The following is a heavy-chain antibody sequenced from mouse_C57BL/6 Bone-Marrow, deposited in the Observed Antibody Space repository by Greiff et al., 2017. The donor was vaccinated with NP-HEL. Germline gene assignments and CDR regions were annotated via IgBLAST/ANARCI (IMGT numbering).Heavy chain of an antibody. D-gene: IGHD2-4*01. V-gene: IGHV1-76*01. CDR3: AREGGLRHLAMDY. CDR2: IYPGSGNT. Sequence: QVQLQQSGAELVRPGASVKLSCKASGYTFTDYYINWVKQRPGQGLEWIARIYPGSGNTYYNEKFKGKATLTAEKSSSTAYMQLSSLTSEDSAVYFCAREGGLRHLAMDYWGQGTSVTVSS. CDR1: GYTFTDYY. J-gene: IGHJ4*01.